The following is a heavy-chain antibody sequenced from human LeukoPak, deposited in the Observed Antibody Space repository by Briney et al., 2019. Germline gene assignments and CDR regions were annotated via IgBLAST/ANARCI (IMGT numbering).Heavy chain of an antibody. J-gene: IGHJ4*02. Sequence: GGSLRLSCEASGFTFSSYWMHWVRQIPGKGLMWVSRIESNGLTLYADSVRDRFTISRDNAKNTLYLQMNSLRAEDTAVYYCASDFWSGYYTPMGVNYWGQGTLVTVSS. D-gene: IGHD3-3*01. CDR3: ASDFWSGYYTPMGVNY. V-gene: IGHV3-74*01. CDR1: GFTFSSYW. CDR2: IESNGLT.